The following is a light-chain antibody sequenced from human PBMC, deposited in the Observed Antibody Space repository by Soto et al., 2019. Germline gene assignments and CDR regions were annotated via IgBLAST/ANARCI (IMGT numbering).Light chain of an antibody. Sequence: EIVFPQSPATPSFSPGARATLSXRASQSVSSYLAWYQQKPGQAPRLLIYDASNRATGIPARFSGSGSGTDFTLTISSLQPEDVATYYCQKYNSAPWTFGQGTKVDIK. CDR3: QKYNSAPWT. CDR2: DAS. V-gene: IGKV3-11*01. J-gene: IGKJ1*01. CDR1: QSVSSY.